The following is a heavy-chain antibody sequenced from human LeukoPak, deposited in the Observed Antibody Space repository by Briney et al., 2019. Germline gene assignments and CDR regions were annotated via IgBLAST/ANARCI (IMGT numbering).Heavy chain of an antibody. CDR1: GYSISSGYY. J-gene: IGHJ4*02. CDR2: IYHSGST. Sequence: SETLSLTCAVSGYSISSGYYWGWIRQPPGKGLEWIGSIYHSGSTYYNPSLKSRVTISVDTSKIQFSLKLSSVTAADTAVYYCARDRLNWGQGTLVTVSS. D-gene: IGHD6-19*01. V-gene: IGHV4-38-2*02. CDR3: ARDRLN.